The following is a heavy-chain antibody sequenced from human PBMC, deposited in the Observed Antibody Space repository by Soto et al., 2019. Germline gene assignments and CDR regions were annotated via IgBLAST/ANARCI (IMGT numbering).Heavy chain of an antibody. V-gene: IGHV1-8*01. Sequence: QVQLVQSGAEVKKPGASVKVSGKASGYTFTSYDINWVRQATGQGLEWMGWMNPNSGNTGYAQKFQGRVTMTRNTSISTAYMELSSLRSEDTAVYYCARVLNYYDSSGYPIAPFGYWGQGTLVTVSS. D-gene: IGHD3-22*01. CDR1: GYTFTSYD. J-gene: IGHJ4*02. CDR2: MNPNSGNT. CDR3: ARVLNYYDSSGYPIAPFGY.